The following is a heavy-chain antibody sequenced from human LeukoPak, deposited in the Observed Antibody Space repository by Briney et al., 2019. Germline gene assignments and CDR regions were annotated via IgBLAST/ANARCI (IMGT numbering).Heavy chain of an antibody. CDR1: GDSVSSNTAA. V-gene: IGHV6-1*01. CDR2: TYYRSRWFT. CDR3: AKDLPLGWELSNRYYFDY. J-gene: IGHJ4*02. Sequence: SQTLSLTCAISGDSVSSNTAAWNWIRQSPSRGLEWLGRTYYRSRWFTDYAVSVESRITITPDTSKNQFSLQLNSVTPEDTAVYYCAKDLPLGWELSNRYYFDYWGQGTLVTVSS. D-gene: IGHD1-26*01.